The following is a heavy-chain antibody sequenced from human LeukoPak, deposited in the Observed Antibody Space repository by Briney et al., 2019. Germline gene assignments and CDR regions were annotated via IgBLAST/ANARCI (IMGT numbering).Heavy chain of an antibody. CDR2: ISYDGSNK. CDR3: AKGRVGANGYYYYGMDV. J-gene: IGHJ6*02. Sequence: PGGSLRLSCAATGFTFSSFSMHWVRQAPGKGLEWVAVISYDGSNKYYADSVKGRFTISRDNSKNTLYLQMNSLRTEDTAVYNCAKGRVGANGYYYYGMDVWGQGTTVTVSS. D-gene: IGHD1-26*01. V-gene: IGHV3-30*18. CDR1: GFTFSSFS.